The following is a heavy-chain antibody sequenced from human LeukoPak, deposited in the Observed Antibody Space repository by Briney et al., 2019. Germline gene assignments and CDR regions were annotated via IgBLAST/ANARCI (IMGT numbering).Heavy chain of an antibody. V-gene: IGHV1-2*06. J-gene: IGHJ3*02. CDR3: ARELYDSSGSYAFDI. D-gene: IGHD3-22*01. CDR1: GYTFTGYY. CDR2: INPNSGGA. Sequence: ASVTVSCKASGYTFTGYYMHWVRQAPGQGLEWMGRINPNSGGANYAQKFQGRVTMTRDTSISTAYMELSRLRSDDTAVYYCARELYDSSGSYAFDIWGQGTMVTASS.